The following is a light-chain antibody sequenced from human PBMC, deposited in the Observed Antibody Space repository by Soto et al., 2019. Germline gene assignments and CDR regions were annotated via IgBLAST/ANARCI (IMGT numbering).Light chain of an antibody. CDR3: RSYSISTAYL. V-gene: IGLV2-14*01. CDR1: SSDVGGYDY. J-gene: IGLJ1*01. CDR2: EVS. Sequence: QSALTQPASVSGYPGQSLTISCTGTSSDVGGYDYVSWYQLHPGKAPKLMLFEVSNRPSGVSYRFSGSKSGNTASLTISGLQAEDEADYFCRSYSISTAYLFGTGTKLTVL.